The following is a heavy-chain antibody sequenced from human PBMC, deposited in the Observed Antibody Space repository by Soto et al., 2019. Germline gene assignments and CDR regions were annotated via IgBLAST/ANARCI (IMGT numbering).Heavy chain of an antibody. D-gene: IGHD5-18*01. CDR1: GYTLTELS. J-gene: IGHJ4*02. V-gene: IGHV1-24*01. CDR2: FDPEDGET. Sequence: ASVKVSCKVSGYTLTELSMHWVRQAPGKGLEWTGGFDPEDGETIYAQKFQGRVAITADKSTSTAYMELTSLRSEVTAVYFCARASAVDTAVPLDSWGQGTLVTVSS. CDR3: ARASAVDTAVPLDS.